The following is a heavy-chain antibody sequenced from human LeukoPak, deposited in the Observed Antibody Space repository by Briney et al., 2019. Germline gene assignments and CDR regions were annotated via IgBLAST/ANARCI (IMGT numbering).Heavy chain of an antibody. CDR1: GFTFSSYG. V-gene: IGHV3-30*02. Sequence: GGSLRLSCAASGFTFSSYGMHWVRQAPGKGLEWVAFIRYDGSNKYYADSVKGRFTISRDNSKNTLYLQTNSLRAEDTAVYYCAKFFTGEYVRAFDIWGQGTMVTVSS. D-gene: IGHD3-10*02. CDR2: IRYDGSNK. J-gene: IGHJ3*02. CDR3: AKFFTGEYVRAFDI.